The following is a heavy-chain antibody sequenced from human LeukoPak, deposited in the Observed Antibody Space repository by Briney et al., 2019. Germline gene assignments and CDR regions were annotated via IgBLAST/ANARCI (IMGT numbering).Heavy chain of an antibody. V-gene: IGHV3-48*01. J-gene: IGHJ4*02. CDR3: ATERWFGFDY. CDR1: RFTFISYE. D-gene: IGHD3-10*01. Sequence: PGGSLRLSCAASRFTFISYEMNWVRQAPGKGLEWISYISTSSSTIYYADSVKGRFTISRDNAKDLLYLHMNSLRGEAKAVYRCATERWFGFDYWGQGTLVTVSS. CDR2: ISTSSSTI.